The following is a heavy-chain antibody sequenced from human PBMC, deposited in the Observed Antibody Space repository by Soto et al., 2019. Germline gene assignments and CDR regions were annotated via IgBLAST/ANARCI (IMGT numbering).Heavy chain of an antibody. CDR1: GDSVSSNGAC. CDR2: IYYRSKWFH. D-gene: IGHD2-15*01. Sequence: SQTLSLTCVISGDSVSSNGACWNWIRQSPSRGLQWLGRIYYRSKWFHDYAASVESRMAINPDTSRNQFSLQLNYVTPEDTAVYYCARDAGVVVVAATTLYYYYGMDVWGQGTTVTVSS. CDR3: ARDAGVVVVAATTLYYYYGMDV. V-gene: IGHV6-1*01. J-gene: IGHJ6*02.